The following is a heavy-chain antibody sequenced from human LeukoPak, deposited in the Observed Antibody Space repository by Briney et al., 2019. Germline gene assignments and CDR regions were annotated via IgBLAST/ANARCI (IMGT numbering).Heavy chain of an antibody. J-gene: IGHJ4*02. CDR3: AKGRMSPYSSSWYYFDY. Sequence: GGSLRLSRAASGFTFSSYGMHWVRQAPGKGLEWVAVISYDGSNKYYADSVKGRFTISRDNSKNTLYLQMNSLRAEDTAVYYCAKGRMSPYSSSWYYFDYWGQGTLVTVSS. D-gene: IGHD6-13*01. CDR2: ISYDGSNK. CDR1: GFTFSSYG. V-gene: IGHV3-30*18.